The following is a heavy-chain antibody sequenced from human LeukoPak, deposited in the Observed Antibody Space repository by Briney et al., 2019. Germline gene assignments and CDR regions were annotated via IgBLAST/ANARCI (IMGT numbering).Heavy chain of an antibody. V-gene: IGHV4-34*01. CDR1: GGSFSGYY. CDR3: ARLPYYYDSSGYYYFSFDY. Sequence: SETLSLTCAVYGGSFSGYYWSWIRQPPGKGLEWIGEINHSGSTNYNPSLKSRVTISVDTSKNQFSLKLSSVTAADTAAYYCARLPYYYDSSGYYYFSFDYWGQGTLVTVSS. D-gene: IGHD3-22*01. CDR2: INHSGST. J-gene: IGHJ4*02.